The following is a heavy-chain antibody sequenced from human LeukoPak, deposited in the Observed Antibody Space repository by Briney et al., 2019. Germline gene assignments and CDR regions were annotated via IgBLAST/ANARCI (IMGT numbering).Heavy chain of an antibody. J-gene: IGHJ4*02. CDR1: GGSFSGYY. V-gene: IGHV4-34*01. D-gene: IGHD2-21*01. Sequence: SETLPLTCAVYGGSFSGYYWSWIRQPPGKGLEWIGEINHSGSTNYNPSLKSRVTISVDTSKNQFSLKLSSVTAADTAVYYCASLWPFDYWGQGTLVTVSS. CDR2: INHSGST. CDR3: ASLWPFDY.